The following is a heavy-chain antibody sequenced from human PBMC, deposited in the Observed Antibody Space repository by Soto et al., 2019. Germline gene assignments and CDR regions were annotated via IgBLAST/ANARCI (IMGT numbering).Heavy chain of an antibody. CDR1: GFTFSSYG. V-gene: IGHV3-30*18. J-gene: IGHJ6*02. CDR3: AKDVAAAGIHGMDV. CDR2: ISYDGSNK. Sequence: PGGSLRLSCAASGFTFSSYGMHWVRQAPGKGLEWVAVISYDGSNKYYADSVKGRFTISRDNSKNTLYLQMNSLRAEDTAVYYCAKDVAAAGIHGMDVWGQGTTVTVSS. D-gene: IGHD6-13*01.